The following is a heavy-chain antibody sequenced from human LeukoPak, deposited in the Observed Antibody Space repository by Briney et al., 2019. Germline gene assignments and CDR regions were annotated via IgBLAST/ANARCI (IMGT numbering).Heavy chain of an antibody. CDR2: IIPILGIA. V-gene: IGHV1-69*04. Sequence: SVKVSCKASGGTFSSYAISWVRQAPGQGLEWMGRIIPILGIANYAQKFQGRVTITADKSTSTAYMELSSLRSEDTAVYYCARVPANCSSTSCYPWGYFDYWGQGPLVTVSS. CDR3: ARVPANCSSTSCYPWGYFDY. J-gene: IGHJ4*02. CDR1: GGTFSSYA. D-gene: IGHD2-2*01.